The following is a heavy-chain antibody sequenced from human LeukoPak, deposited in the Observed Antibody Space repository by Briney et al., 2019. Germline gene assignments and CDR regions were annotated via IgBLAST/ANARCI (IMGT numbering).Heavy chain of an antibody. J-gene: IGHJ4*02. CDR1: GFTFSTHT. Sequence: GGSLRLSCAPSGFTFSTHTMHWVRQAPGKGLEGVAVIESDGRNKYYAESVRGRFTISRDNSRNTLYLQLDSLRSEDTAVYYCVRQSTGLDYWGQGTLVTVSS. D-gene: IGHD5/OR15-5a*01. CDR2: IESDGRNK. CDR3: VRQSTGLDY. V-gene: IGHV3-30*04.